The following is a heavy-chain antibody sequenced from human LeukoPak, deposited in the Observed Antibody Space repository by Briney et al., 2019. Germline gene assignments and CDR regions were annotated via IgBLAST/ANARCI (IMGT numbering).Heavy chain of an antibody. D-gene: IGHD3-10*01. CDR3: ARSGSSMEY. J-gene: IGHJ4*02. Sequence: GGSLRLSCAASGFSFRNYWMSWVHQAPGKGLEWVANIKQDGSEKNYLDSVKGRFTISRDNAKNSLDLQMNRLRAEDTAVYYCARSGSSMEYWGQGTLVTVSS. CDR2: IKQDGSEK. V-gene: IGHV3-7*01. CDR1: GFSFRNYW.